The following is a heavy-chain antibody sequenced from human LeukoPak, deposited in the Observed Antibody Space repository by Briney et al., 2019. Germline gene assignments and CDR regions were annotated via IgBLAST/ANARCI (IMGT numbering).Heavy chain of an antibody. CDR1: GGTFSSYA. CDR3: ARVSSGYYRDWYFDL. Sequence: SVKVSCKASGGTFSSYAISWVRQAPGQGLEWMGGIIPIFGTANYAQKFQGRVTITANESTSTAYMELSSLRSEDTAVYYCARVSSGYYRDWYFDLWGRGTLVTVSS. V-gene: IGHV1-69*13. J-gene: IGHJ2*01. CDR2: IIPIFGTA. D-gene: IGHD3-22*01.